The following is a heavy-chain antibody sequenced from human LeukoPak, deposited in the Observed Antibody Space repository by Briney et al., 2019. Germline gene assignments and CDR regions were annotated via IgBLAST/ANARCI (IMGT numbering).Heavy chain of an antibody. D-gene: IGHD3-16*01. CDR1: GFTFRRYW. CDR2: IKQDGSEK. CDR3: ARDRTFAS. Sequence: GGPLTLSCAASGFTFRRYWMTWVRQAPGRGLEWVASIKQDGSEKYYVDCGKGRFTISRDNAKNSLYLQMNSLRAEDRAVYYCARDRTFASWGQGTLVTVSS. V-gene: IGHV3-7*01. J-gene: IGHJ4*02.